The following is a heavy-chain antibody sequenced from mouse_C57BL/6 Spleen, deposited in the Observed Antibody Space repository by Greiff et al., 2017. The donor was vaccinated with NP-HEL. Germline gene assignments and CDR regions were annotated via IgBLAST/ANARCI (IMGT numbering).Heavy chain of an antibody. CDR2: IDPNSGGT. CDR1: GYTFTSYW. Sequence: QVQLQQPGAELVKPGASVKLSCKASGYTFTSYWMHWVKQRPGRGLEWIGRIDPNSGGTKYNEKFKSKATLTVDKPSSTAYMQLSSLTSEDSAVYYGARERIYYEYDGTYFDYWGQGTTLTVSS. CDR3: ARERIYYEYDGTYFDY. V-gene: IGHV1-72*01. J-gene: IGHJ2*01. D-gene: IGHD2-4*01.